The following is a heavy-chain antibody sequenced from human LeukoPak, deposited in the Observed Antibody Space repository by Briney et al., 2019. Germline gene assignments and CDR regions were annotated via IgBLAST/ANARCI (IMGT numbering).Heavy chain of an antibody. D-gene: IGHD2-2*01. Sequence: PGGSLRLSCAASGFTFSSYSMNWVRQAPGKGLEWVSSISSSSSYIYYADSVKGRFTISRDNAKNSLYLQMNSLRAEDTAVYYCARGRGYCSSTSCSVAFDIWGQGTMVTVSS. CDR1: GFTFSSYS. CDR2: ISSSSSYI. V-gene: IGHV3-21*01. CDR3: ARGRGYCSSTSCSVAFDI. J-gene: IGHJ3*02.